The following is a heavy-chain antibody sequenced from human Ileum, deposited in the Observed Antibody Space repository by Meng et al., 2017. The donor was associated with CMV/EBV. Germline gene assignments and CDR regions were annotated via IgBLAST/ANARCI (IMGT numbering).Heavy chain of an antibody. J-gene: IGHJ4*02. CDR3: ARDQPGYGGYEN. CDR1: GFTFPSDR. CDR2: IKDDGSDK. Sequence: GESLKISCAASGFTFPSDRMNWVRQAPGKGLEWVGNIKDDGSDKYYVDSVNGRFTISRDNAKNSLYLQMNSLRVEDTAVYYCARDQPGYGGYENWGQGTLVTVSS. D-gene: IGHD5-12*01. V-gene: IGHV3-7*01.